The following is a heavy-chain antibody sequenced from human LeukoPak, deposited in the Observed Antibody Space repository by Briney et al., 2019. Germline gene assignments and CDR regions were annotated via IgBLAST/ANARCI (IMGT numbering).Heavy chain of an antibody. CDR3: EKASSSSPQYNWFDA. J-gene: IGHJ5*02. CDR2: VSGTGGRT. Sequence: GGSLRLSCAASGFTFSTYAMSWVRQAPGKGLEWVSVVSGTGGRTYYADSVKGRFTISRDNSKNTLYLQMNSLRAEDTALYYCEKASSSSPQYNWFDAWGQGTLVTVSS. D-gene: IGHD6-6*01. CDR1: GFTFSTYA. V-gene: IGHV3-23*01.